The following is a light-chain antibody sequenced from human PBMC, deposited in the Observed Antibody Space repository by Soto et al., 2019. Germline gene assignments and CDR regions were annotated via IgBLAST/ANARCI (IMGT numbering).Light chain of an antibody. Sequence: EIVLTQSPGTLSLSPGDRTTPSCRASQSFNSNYLAWYQQKPGQPPRLLIYGTSSRATGIPDRFSGSGSGTDFTLTISRLEPEDFAVYYCQHYASSPRAFGQGTKVDIK. J-gene: IGKJ1*01. CDR2: GTS. CDR1: QSFNSNY. CDR3: QHYASSPRA. V-gene: IGKV3-20*01.